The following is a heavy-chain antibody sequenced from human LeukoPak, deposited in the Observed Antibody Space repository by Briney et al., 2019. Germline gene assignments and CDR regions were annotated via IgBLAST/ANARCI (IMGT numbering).Heavy chain of an antibody. CDR1: GGSISSYY. Sequence: SETLSLTCTVSGGSISSYYWSWIRQPPGKGLEWIGYIYYSGSTNYNPSLKSRVTISVDTSKNQFSLKLSSVTAADTAVYYYARTPYGSGRRNAFDIWGQGTMVTVSS. J-gene: IGHJ3*02. V-gene: IGHV4-59*01. CDR2: IYYSGST. CDR3: ARTPYGSGRRNAFDI. D-gene: IGHD3-10*01.